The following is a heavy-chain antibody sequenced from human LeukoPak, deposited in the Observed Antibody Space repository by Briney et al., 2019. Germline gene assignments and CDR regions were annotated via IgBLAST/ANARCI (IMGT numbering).Heavy chain of an antibody. D-gene: IGHD2-21*01. V-gene: IGHV3-74*01. CDR3: ARGSLASHDY. Sequence: GGSLRLSCAASGFTFSYHWMHRVRQAPGKGRVWVSRIRSDGRSTTYADSVRGRFTISRDNSKNTMYLQMSNLRVEDTAIYYCARGSLASHDYWGQGTLVTVSS. CDR1: GFTFSYHW. CDR2: IRSDGRST. J-gene: IGHJ4*02.